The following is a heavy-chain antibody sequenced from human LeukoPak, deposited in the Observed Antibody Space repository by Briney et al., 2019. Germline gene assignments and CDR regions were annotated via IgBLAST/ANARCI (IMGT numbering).Heavy chain of an antibody. D-gene: IGHD3-3*01. CDR1: GGSITSYY. V-gene: IGHV4-4*07. Sequence: SETLSLTCTVSGGSITSYYWSWIRQPAGKGLEWIGRFYTTGSTNYNPSLKSRVTMSVDTSKNQFSLKLSSVTAADTAVYYCARRRAGILRFLEWPYYFDYWGQGTLVTVSS. CDR2: FYTTGST. J-gene: IGHJ4*02. CDR3: ARRRAGILRFLEWPYYFDY.